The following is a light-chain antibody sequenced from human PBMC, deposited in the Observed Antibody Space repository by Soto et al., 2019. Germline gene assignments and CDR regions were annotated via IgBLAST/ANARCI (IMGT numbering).Light chain of an antibody. V-gene: IGKV3-15*01. Sequence: EIVMTQSPATLSVSPGERATLSCRASQSVSSNLAWYQQKPGQAPRLLIYGASTRATGIPARLSGSGSGTEVTRTISSVRSEDFAVYYCQQYNNWPPYTFRQATKREIK. CDR2: GAS. J-gene: IGKJ2*01. CDR1: QSVSSN. CDR3: QQYNNWPPYT.